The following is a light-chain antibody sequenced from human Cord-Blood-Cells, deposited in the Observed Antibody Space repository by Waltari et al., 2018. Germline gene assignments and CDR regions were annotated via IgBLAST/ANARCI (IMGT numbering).Light chain of an antibody. V-gene: IGKV1-9*01. CDR1: QGISSY. CDR3: QQLNSYRLT. J-gene: IGKJ4*01. CDR2: AAS. Sequence: DIQLTQSPSFLSASVGDRVTITCRARQGISSYLAWYQQKPGKAPKLLIYAASTLQSGVPSRFSGSGSGTEFTLTISSLQPEDCATYYCQQLNSYRLTFGGGTKVEIK.